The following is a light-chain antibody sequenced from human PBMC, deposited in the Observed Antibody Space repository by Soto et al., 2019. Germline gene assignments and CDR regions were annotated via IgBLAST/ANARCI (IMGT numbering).Light chain of an antibody. V-gene: IGKV1-39*01. CDR1: QSISRN. J-gene: IGKJ2*01. CDR3: QQSHSTPNT. Sequence: DIQLTQSPSSLSASVGDRITISCRASQSISRNLNWYQQMPGKAPNLLIYAARDLQSGVPGRFSGSGSGTEFNLTISSLQPEYLTTYYCQQSHSTPNTFGQGTKLE. CDR2: AAR.